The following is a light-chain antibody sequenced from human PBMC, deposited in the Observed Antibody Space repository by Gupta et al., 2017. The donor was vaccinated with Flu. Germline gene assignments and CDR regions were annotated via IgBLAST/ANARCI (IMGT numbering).Light chain of an antibody. V-gene: IGLV3-21*02. J-gene: IGLJ2*01. Sequence: SNVLTQPPSVSVAPGQTARITCGGNNIGSKSVHWYQQEPGQAPVLVLSDASDRPSGIPERFSGSTSGNTATLTISRVEAGDEADYYCQVWFSGHDLVVFGGGTKLTVL. CDR1: NIGSKS. CDR2: DAS. CDR3: QVWFSGHDLVV.